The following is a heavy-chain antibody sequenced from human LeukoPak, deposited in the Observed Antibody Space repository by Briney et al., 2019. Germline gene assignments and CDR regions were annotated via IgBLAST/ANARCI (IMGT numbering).Heavy chain of an antibody. J-gene: IGHJ6*03. V-gene: IGHV4-4*07. CDR3: ARDRFHQLRNYYYYMDV. D-gene: IGHD2-2*01. Sequence: SETLSLTCTVSGGSISSYYWSWIRQPAGKGLEWIGRIYTSGSTNYNPSLKSRVTMSVDTSKNQFSLKLSSVTAADTAVYYCARDRFHQLRNYYYYMDVWGKGTTVTVSS. CDR2: IYTSGST. CDR1: GGSISSYY.